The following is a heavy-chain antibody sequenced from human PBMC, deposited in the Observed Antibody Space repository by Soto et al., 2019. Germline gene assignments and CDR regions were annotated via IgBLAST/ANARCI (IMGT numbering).Heavy chain of an antibody. CDR2: LGYDGSHE. V-gene: IGHV3-33*01. CDR1: GFTFRRYG. D-gene: IGHD2-15*01. J-gene: IGHJ4*02. Sequence: QVQLVESGGGVVQPGRSLRLSCVASGFTFRRYGMHWVRQAPGKGLEWVAGLGYDGSHEYYADSVKGRFTISRDNSKNKLFLQMNSLRDEDTAVYYCARGGLCSGGGCYGFFDSWGQGTLVTVSS. CDR3: ARGGLCSGGGCYGFFDS.